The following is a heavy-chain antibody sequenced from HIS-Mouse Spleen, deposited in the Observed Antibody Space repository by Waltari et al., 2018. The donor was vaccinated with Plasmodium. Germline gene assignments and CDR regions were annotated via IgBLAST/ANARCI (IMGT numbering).Heavy chain of an antibody. CDR2: INPSGGST. CDR3: ARDLFRIGVAGTEYYYGMDV. CDR1: GYTFTSSS. V-gene: IGHV1-46*01. D-gene: IGHD6-19*01. J-gene: IGHJ6*02. Sequence: QVQLVQSGAEVKKPGASVKVSCTASGYTFTSSSMHWVRQAPGQGLEWMGIINPSGGSTSYAQKFQGRVTMTRDTSTSTVYMELSSLRSEDTAVYYCARDLFRIGVAGTEYYYGMDVWGQGTTVTVSS.